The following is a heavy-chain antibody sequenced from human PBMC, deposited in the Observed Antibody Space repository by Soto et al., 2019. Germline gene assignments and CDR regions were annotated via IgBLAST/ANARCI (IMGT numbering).Heavy chain of an antibody. CDR2: INPNSGGT. CDR3: AIAVAHARYDYGMDV. Sequence: ASVKVSCKASGYTFTGYYMHWVRQAPGQGLEWMGWINPNSGGTNYAQKFQGWVTMTRDTSISTAYMELSRLRSDDTAVYYCAIAVAHARYDYGMDVWGQGTTVTVSS. D-gene: IGHD6-19*01. J-gene: IGHJ6*02. V-gene: IGHV1-2*04. CDR1: GYTFTGYY.